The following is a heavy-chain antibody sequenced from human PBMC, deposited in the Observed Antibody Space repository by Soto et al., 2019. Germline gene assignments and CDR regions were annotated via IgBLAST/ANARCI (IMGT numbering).Heavy chain of an antibody. CDR2: INHSGST. Sequence: QVQLEQWGAGLLKPSETLSLTCAVYGGSFSGYYWSWIRQPPGKGLEWIGEINHSGSTNYNPSLKSRVAIPGDSSKNQFSLNLYSVTAADTAVYYCASERWLRQSFDYWGQGTLLTVSS. J-gene: IGHJ4*02. CDR1: GGSFSGYY. CDR3: ASERWLRQSFDY. D-gene: IGHD5-12*01. V-gene: IGHV4-34*02.